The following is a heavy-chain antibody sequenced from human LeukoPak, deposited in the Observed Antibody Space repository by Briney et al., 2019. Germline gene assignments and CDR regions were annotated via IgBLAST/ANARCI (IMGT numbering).Heavy chain of an antibody. CDR2: IYYSGST. D-gene: IGHD2-15*01. V-gene: IGHV4-59*01. J-gene: IGHJ6*02. Sequence: SETLSLTCTVSGGSISTYYWSWIRQPPGKGLEWIGYIYYSGSTHYNPSLKSRVTISVDTSKNQFSLKLSSLTAADTAVYYCARGARGYCSGGSCYPGYYYYGMDVWGQGTTVTVSS. CDR3: ARGARGYCSGGSCYPGYYYYGMDV. CDR1: GGSISTYY.